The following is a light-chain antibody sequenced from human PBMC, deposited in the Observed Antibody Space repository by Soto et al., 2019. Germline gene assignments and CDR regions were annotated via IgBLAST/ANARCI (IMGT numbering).Light chain of an antibody. J-gene: IGKJ1*01. CDR3: QQYNTYWT. V-gene: IGKV1-5*01. CDR1: QSISNW. Sequence: DIQMTQSPSTLSASVGDRVTITCRTSQSISNWLAWYQQKPGKAPKLLISGASSLESGVPSRFRGSGSGTEFTLTISSLQPDDFATYYCQQYNTYWTFGQGTKVDIK. CDR2: GAS.